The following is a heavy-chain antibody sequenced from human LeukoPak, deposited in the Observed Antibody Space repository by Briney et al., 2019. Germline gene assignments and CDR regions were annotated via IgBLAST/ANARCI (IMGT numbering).Heavy chain of an antibody. CDR1: GFTFSSYA. J-gene: IGHJ4*02. Sequence: GGSLRLSCAASGFTFSSYAMSWVRQAPGKGLEWVSAISGSGGNTYDADSVKGRFTISRDSPKNTLYLQMNSLRAEDTAIYYCAKGPHHDPLYYFDYWGQGTLVTVSS. D-gene: IGHD2-2*02. CDR2: ISGSGGNT. V-gene: IGHV3-23*01. CDR3: AKGPHHDPLYYFDY.